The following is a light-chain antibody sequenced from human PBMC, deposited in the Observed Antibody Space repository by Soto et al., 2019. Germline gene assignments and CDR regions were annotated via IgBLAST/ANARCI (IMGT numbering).Light chain of an antibody. CDR1: QSVSSSY. V-gene: IGKV3-20*01. J-gene: IGKJ4*01. CDR3: QQYGSSPPGGT. Sequence: EIVLTQSPGTLSLSPGERATLSCRASQSVSSSYLAWYQQKPGQAPRLLIYGASSRATGIPDRFSGSGSGTDFTLTISRLEPADFAVYYCQQYGSSPPGGTFGGGTKVEIK. CDR2: GAS.